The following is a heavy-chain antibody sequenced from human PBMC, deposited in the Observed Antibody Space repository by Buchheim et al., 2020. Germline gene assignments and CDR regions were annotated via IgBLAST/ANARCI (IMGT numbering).Heavy chain of an antibody. V-gene: IGHV3-30*04. D-gene: IGHD6-19*01. CDR2: ISYDGSNK. Sequence: QVQLVESGGGVVQPGRSLRLSCAASGFTFSSYAMHWVRQAPGKGLEWVAVISYDGSNKYYADSVKSRFTISRDNSKNTLYLQMNSLRAEDTAVYYCARIPSIAVAGSYYYGMDVWGQGTT. CDR1: GFTFSSYA. J-gene: IGHJ6*02. CDR3: ARIPSIAVAGSYYYGMDV.